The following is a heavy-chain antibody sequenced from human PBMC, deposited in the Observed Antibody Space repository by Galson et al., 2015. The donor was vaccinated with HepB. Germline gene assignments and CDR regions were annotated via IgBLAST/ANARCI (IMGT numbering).Heavy chain of an antibody. CDR3: ARGRRDY. V-gene: IGHV1-8*01. CDR2: MNPNSGNT. Sequence: SVTVSCKASGSTFTSYDINWVRQATGQGLEWMGWMNPNSGNTGYAQKFQGRVTMTRNTSISTAYMELNSLRSEDTAVYYCARGRRDYWGQGTLVTVSS. CDR1: GSTFTSYD. J-gene: IGHJ4*02.